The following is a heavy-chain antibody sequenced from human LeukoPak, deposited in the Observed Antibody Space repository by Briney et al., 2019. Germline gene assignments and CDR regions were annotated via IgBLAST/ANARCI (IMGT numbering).Heavy chain of an antibody. V-gene: IGHV1-18*04. CDR1: GYTFTSYG. CDR3: ARGPEPGSGSYKNWFDP. Sequence: ASVTVSCKASGYTFTSYGISWVRQAAGQGLEWMGWISAYNGNTNYAQKLQGRVTMTTDTSTSTAYMELRSLRSDDTAVYYCARGPEPGSGSYKNWFDPWGQGTLVTVSS. J-gene: IGHJ5*02. D-gene: IGHD3-10*01. CDR2: ISAYNGNT.